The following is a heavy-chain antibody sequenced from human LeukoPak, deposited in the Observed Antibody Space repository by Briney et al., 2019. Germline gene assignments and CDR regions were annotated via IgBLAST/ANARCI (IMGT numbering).Heavy chain of an antibody. CDR3: ARDREGIQLWSHYFDY. V-gene: IGHV3-30*04. Sequence: SGGSLRPSCAASGFTLSSYAMHWVRQAPGKGLEWVAVISYDGSNKFYADSVKGRFTISRDNSKNTLYLQMNSLRAEDTAVYYCARDREGIQLWSHYFDYWGQGTLVTVSS. CDR1: GFTLSSYA. D-gene: IGHD5-18*01. J-gene: IGHJ4*02. CDR2: ISYDGSNK.